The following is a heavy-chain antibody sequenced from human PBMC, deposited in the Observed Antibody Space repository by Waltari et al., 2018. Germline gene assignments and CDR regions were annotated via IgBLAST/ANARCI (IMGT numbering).Heavy chain of an antibody. CDR3: ARQWTGANAFDI. D-gene: IGHD6-19*01. CDR2: IYHSGST. CDR1: GYSISSGYY. V-gene: IGHV4-38-2*01. Sequence: QVRLQESGPGLVKPSETLSLTCAVSGYSISSGYYWGWIRQPPGKGLEWIGSIYHSGSTYYNPSLKSRVTISVDTSKNQFSLKLSSVTAADTAVYYCARQWTGANAFDIWGQGTMVTVSS. J-gene: IGHJ3*02.